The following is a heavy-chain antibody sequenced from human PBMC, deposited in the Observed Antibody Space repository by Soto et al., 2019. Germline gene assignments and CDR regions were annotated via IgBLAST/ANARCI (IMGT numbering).Heavy chain of an antibody. J-gene: IGHJ6*02. V-gene: IGHV4-59*01. CDR3: ARDLWGYCGTDCYPLDV. CDR1: GGSIGRYY. D-gene: IGHD2-21*02. CDR2: MYNTGST. Sequence: PSETLSLTCTVSGGSIGRYYWSWIRQPPGKGLEWIGYMYNTGSTVYNPPFKSRVTISVDTSKNQFSLKLNSVTAADTAVYYCARDLWGYCGTDCYPLDVWGQGTTVTVS.